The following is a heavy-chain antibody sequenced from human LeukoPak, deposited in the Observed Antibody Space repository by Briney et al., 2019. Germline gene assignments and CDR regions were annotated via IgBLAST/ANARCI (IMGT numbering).Heavy chain of an antibody. V-gene: IGHV4-38-2*01. Sequence: KPSETLSLTCAVSGYSISSGYYWGWIRQSPGKGLEWIGMFDRSGNTYYNPPLKSRVAISVDTSSNQFSLRLTSVTAADTAVYYCARMDDYFGSGNYYNVINYYYMDVWGKGTTVTVS. CDR1: GYSISSGYY. J-gene: IGHJ6*03. D-gene: IGHD3-10*01. CDR2: FDRSGNT. CDR3: ARMDDYFGSGNYYNVINYYYMDV.